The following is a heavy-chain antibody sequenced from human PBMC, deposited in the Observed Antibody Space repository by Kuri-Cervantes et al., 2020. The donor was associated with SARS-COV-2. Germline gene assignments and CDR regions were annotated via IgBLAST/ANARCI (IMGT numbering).Heavy chain of an antibody. J-gene: IGHJ4*02. CDR3: AREKYYYDSSGPQAYYSDY. CDR1: GFTFSGHW. CDR2: INPDGSYT. V-gene: IGHV3-74*01. D-gene: IGHD3-22*01. Sequence: GESLKISCAASGFTFSGHWIHWVRQAPGKGLVWVSRINPDGSYTNNADPVKGRFTLSRDNAKNMLFLQMNSLRAEDTAVYYCAREKYYYDSSGPQAYYSDYWGQGTLVTVSS.